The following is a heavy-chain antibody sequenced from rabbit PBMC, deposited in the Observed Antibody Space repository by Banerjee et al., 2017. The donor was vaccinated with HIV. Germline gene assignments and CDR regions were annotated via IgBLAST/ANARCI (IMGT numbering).Heavy chain of an antibody. CDR3: ARGSSGYNL. Sequence: QEQLEESGGDLVKPEGSLTLTCTASGFSFSSSYWICWVRQAPGKGLEWIACIYTGSSGSTYYASWAKGRFTISKTSSTTVTLQMTSLTAADTATYFCARGSSGYNLWGPGTLVTDS. J-gene: IGHJ4*01. CDR2: IYTGSSGST. CDR1: GFSFSSSYW. V-gene: IGHV1S45*01. D-gene: IGHD1-1*01.